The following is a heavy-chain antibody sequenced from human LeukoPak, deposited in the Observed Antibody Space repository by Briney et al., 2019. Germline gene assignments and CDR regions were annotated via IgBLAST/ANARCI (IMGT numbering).Heavy chain of an antibody. CDR2: INVGNGNT. J-gene: IGHJ6*02. CDR3: ARDATYCSGGTCSYYGLDV. V-gene: IGHV1-3*01. CDR1: GYTFTSYA. D-gene: IGHD2-15*01. Sequence: ASVKVSCKASGYTFTSYAMHWVRQAPGQRLEWMGWINVGNGNTKYSQKFQGRVTISRDTSASTAYMELSSLTSEDTAVYYCARDATYCSGGTCSYYGLDVWGQGTTVTVSS.